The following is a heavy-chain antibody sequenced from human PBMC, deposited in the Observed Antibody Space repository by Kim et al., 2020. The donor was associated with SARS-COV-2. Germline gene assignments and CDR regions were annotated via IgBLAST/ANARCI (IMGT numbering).Heavy chain of an antibody. CDR3: ARFEGYCSGGSCYSGGY. Sequence: LKSRVTISVDTSKNQFSLKLSSVTAADTAVYYCARFEGYCSGGSCYSGGYWGQGTLVTVSS. D-gene: IGHD2-15*01. V-gene: IGHV4-34*01. J-gene: IGHJ4*02.